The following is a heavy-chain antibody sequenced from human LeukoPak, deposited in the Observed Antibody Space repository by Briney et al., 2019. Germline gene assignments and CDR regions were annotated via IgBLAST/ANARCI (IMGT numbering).Heavy chain of an antibody. D-gene: IGHD2-2*01. V-gene: IGHV3-11*04. CDR2: ISSTITTT. J-gene: IGHJ4*02. Sequence: GGSLRLSCAASGVRFSGHYMSWIRQAPGKGLEWISYISSTITTTYYADSVKGRFAISRDNAKNSLHLQMSNLRAEDTAVYYCARGDCSATNCYYFDYWGQGTLVTVSS. CDR3: ARGDCSATNCYYFDY. CDR1: GVRFSGHY.